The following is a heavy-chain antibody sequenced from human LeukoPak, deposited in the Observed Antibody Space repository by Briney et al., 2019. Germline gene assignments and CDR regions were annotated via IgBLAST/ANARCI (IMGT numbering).Heavy chain of an antibody. J-gene: IGHJ6*02. CDR3: ARPTRGDFWSGSNSPVYYYYYGMDV. V-gene: IGHV1-69*04. Sequence: ASVKVSCKASGGTFSSYAISWVRQVPGQGLEWMGRIIPILGIASYAQKFQGRVTITADKSTSTAYMELSSLRSEDTAVYYCARPTRGDFWSGSNSPVYYYYYGMDVWGQGTTVTVSS. CDR2: IIPILGIA. D-gene: IGHD3-3*01. CDR1: GGTFSSYA.